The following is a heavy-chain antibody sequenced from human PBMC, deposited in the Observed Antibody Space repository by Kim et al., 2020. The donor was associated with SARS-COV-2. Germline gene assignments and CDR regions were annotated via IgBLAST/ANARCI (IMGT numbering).Heavy chain of an antibody. Sequence: GGSLRLSCAASGFTFTNYALNWVRQAPGKGLEWVSGISGSGRSTYYADSVRGRFIISRDNSKNTLNVQMTSLRAEDTAVYYCAKDWSRWGNPGDAFG. J-gene: IGHJ3*02. CDR3: AKDWSRWGNPGDAFG. CDR1: GFTFTNYA. V-gene: IGHV3-23*01. D-gene: IGHD6-13*01. CDR2: ISGSGRST.